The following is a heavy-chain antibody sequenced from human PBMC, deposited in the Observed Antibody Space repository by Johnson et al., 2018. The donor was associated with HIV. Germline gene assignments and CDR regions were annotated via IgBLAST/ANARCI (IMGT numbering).Heavy chain of an antibody. J-gene: IGHJ3*02. CDR3: TTEGYVVAAIPRAVDI. Sequence: QVQLVESGGGLVKPGGSLRLACAASGFTFSDYYMNWIRQAPGKGLEWVSYISSSGSSISYADSVKGRFTISRDNAKNSLYLQMNSLRAEDTAVYYCTTEGYVVAAIPRAVDIWGQGTMVTVSS. CDR1: GFTFSDYY. D-gene: IGHD2-21*02. V-gene: IGHV3-11*04. CDR2: ISSSGSSI.